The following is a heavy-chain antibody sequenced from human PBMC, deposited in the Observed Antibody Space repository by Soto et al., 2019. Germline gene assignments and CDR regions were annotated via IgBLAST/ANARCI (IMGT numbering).Heavy chain of an antibody. V-gene: IGHV1-8*01. CDR2: INPDSDNT. D-gene: IGHD2-2*01. J-gene: IGHJ6*02. Sequence: ASVQVSCKPSGYTFTNYDINWVRQAAGQGLEWMGWINPDSDNTGYAQKFQGRVTMTRDTSISTAYMELNSLRSEDTAVYYCARGRRYCTTTSCYPPALFPYGMDVWGQGTTVTVSS. CDR3: ARGRRYCTTTSCYPPALFPYGMDV. CDR1: GYTFTNYD.